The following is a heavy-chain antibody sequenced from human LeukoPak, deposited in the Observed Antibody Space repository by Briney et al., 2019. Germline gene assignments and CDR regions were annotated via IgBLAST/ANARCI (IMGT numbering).Heavy chain of an antibody. CDR2: ISYDGSNK. V-gene: IGHV3-30*18. J-gene: IGHJ4*02. CDR1: GFTFSSYG. Sequence: GRSLRLSCAASGFTFSSYGMHWVRQAPGKGLEGVAVISYDGSNKYYADSVKGRFTISRDNSKNTLYLQMNSLRAEDTAVYYCAKGDYGDFPPGDYWGQGTLVTVSS. CDR3: AKGDYGDFPPGDY. D-gene: IGHD4-17*01.